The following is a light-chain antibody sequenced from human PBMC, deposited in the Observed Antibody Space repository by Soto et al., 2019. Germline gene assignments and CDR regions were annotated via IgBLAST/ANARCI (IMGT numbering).Light chain of an antibody. CDR3: QQSGSSLT. CDR1: QSVSRNY. V-gene: IGKV3-20*01. Sequence: EIVLTQSPGTLSLSPGERATLSCRASQSVSRNYLAWYQQKPGQAPRLLIYGASSRATGIPVRFSGSGSGTDFTITISRLEPYDLAVSHCQQSGSSLTFGATTQVEI. J-gene: IGKJ4*01. CDR2: GAS.